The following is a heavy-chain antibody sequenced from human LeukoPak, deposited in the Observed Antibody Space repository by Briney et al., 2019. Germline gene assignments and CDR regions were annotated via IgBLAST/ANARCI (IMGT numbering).Heavy chain of an antibody. D-gene: IGHD2-21*02. V-gene: IGHV4-59*01. CDR3: ARDDSSMGFDY. J-gene: IGHJ4*02. Sequence: SETLSLTCTVSGGSISSYYWSWIRQPPGKGLEWIGYIYYSGSTNCNPSLKSRVTISVDTSKNQFSLKLSSVTAADTAVYYCARDDSSMGFDYWGQGTLVTVSS. CDR1: GGSISSYY. CDR2: IYYSGST.